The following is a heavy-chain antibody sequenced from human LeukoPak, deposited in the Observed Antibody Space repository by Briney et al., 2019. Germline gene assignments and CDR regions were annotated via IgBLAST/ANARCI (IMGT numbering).Heavy chain of an antibody. Sequence: GGSLRLSCAASAFSFSNYNMNWVRQAPGKGLEWVSSITSSGSYIYYADSVKGRFTISRDNAKNSLYLQMNSLRAEDTAVYYCARGSRLGVVERGAFDIWGQGTLVTVSS. V-gene: IGHV3-21*01. CDR3: ARGSRLGVVERGAFDI. CDR1: AFSFSNYN. J-gene: IGHJ3*02. D-gene: IGHD3-3*01. CDR2: ITSSGSYI.